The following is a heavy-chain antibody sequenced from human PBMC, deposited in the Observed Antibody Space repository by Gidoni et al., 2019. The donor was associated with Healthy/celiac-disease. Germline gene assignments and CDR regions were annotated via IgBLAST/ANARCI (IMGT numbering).Heavy chain of an antibody. CDR1: GGTFSSYT. CDR2: IIPILGIA. D-gene: IGHD2-15*01. V-gene: IGHV1-69*02. Sequence: QVQLVQSGAEVKKPGSSVKVPCKASGGTFSSYTISWVRQAPGQGLEWMGRIIPILGIANYAQKFQGRVTITADKSTSTAYMELSSLRSEDTAVYYCARVKYGGTRIYYFDYWGQGTLVTVSS. J-gene: IGHJ4*02. CDR3: ARVKYGGTRIYYFDY.